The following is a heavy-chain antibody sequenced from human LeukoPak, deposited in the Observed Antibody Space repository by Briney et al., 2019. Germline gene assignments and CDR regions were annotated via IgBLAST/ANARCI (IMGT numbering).Heavy chain of an antibody. V-gene: IGHV3-74*01. D-gene: IGHD4-17*01. J-gene: IGHJ1*01. Sequence: AGSLRLSCAASGFTFSSYWMVWVRQAPGKGLLWVSATNTDGSTTTYADSVKGRFTIARDNARNTVYLQMNSLRVEDTAVYYCYGANVQHWGPGTLVTVHS. CDR2: TNTDGSTT. CDR1: GFTFSSYW. CDR3: YGANVQH.